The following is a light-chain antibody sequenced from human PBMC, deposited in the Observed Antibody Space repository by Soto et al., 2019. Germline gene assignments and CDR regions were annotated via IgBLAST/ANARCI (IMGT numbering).Light chain of an antibody. CDR1: QGISSW. CDR2: DAS. V-gene: IGKV1-5*01. J-gene: IGKJ1*01. CDR3: QQYNSYWT. Sequence: DIQMTQSPSTLSASVGDRVTITCRASQGISSWLAWYQQKPGKAPKLLIYDASTLDSGVPSRFSGSGSGTEFTLTISSLQPDDFATYYCQQYNSYWTFGQGTKVDIK.